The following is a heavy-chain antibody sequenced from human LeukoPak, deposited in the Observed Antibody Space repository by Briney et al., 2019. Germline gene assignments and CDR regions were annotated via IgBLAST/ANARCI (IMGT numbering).Heavy chain of an antibody. D-gene: IGHD1-26*01. Sequence: PGGSLRLSCAASGFTFDDYGMSWVRQAPGKGLEWVSGISWNGGSTGYADSVKGRFTISRDNAKNSLYLQMNSLRAEDTALYYCARAPPPRYSGSYYWFDPWGQGTLVTVSS. V-gene: IGHV3-20*04. J-gene: IGHJ5*02. CDR2: ISWNGGST. CDR1: GFTFDDYG. CDR3: ARAPPPRYSGSYYWFDP.